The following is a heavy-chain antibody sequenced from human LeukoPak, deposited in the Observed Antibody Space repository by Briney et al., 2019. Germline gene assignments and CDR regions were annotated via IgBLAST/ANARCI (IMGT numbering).Heavy chain of an antibody. D-gene: IGHD3-3*01. CDR2: ISYDGKKS. V-gene: IGHV3-30*04. J-gene: IGHJ5*02. Sequence: GGSLRLSCAASGFSFNSYDTHWVRQAPGKGLEWVAVISYDGKKSYYADSVKGRFTISRDNSKSTLYLQMNSLRAEDTAVYYCAKAAGTENGYDFWFEHWGQGTLVTVSS. CDR1: GFSFNSYD. CDR3: AKAAGTENGYDFWFEH.